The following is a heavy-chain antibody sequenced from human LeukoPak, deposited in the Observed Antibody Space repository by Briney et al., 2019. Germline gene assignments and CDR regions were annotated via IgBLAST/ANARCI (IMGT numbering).Heavy chain of an antibody. CDR1: GYTFTSYY. CDR2: INPSGGST. V-gene: IGHV1-46*01. CDR3: ARDRRPDFWSGYPPGYYYYYMDV. D-gene: IGHD3-3*01. Sequence: GASVKVSCRASGYTFTSYYMHWVRQAPGQGLEWMGIINPSGGSTSYAQKFQGRVTMTRDMSTSTVYMELSSLRSEDTAVYYCARDRRPDFWSGYPPGYYYYYMDVWGKGTTVTVSS. J-gene: IGHJ6*03.